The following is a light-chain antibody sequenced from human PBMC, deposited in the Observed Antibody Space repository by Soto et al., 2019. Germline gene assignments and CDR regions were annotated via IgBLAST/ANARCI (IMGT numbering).Light chain of an antibody. J-gene: IGLJ1*01. CDR1: NSNIGADSE. CDR2: EVR. Sequence: QSVLTQPPSVSGAPGQRVTISCTGSNSNIGADSEVHWYQQFPGTAPKLIIYEVRNRPSGVSFRFSGSKSGNTASLTISGLQAEDEADYYCISYRGSDTSYVFGTGTKLTVL. V-gene: IGLV1-40*01. CDR3: ISYRGSDTSYV.